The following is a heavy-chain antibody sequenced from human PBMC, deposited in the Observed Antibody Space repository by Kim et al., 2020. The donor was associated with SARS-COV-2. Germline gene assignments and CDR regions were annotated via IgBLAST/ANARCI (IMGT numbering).Heavy chain of an antibody. Sequence: GGSLRLSCAASGFNFSSYEMNWVRQAPGKGLEWVSYISSSGSTIYYADSVKGRFTIYRDNAKNSLYLQMNSLRAEDTAVYYCASRFTIPRPVFDPWGQGTLVTVSS. V-gene: IGHV3-48*03. CDR2: ISSSGSTI. CDR1: GFNFSSYE. J-gene: IGHJ5*02. CDR3: ASRFTIPRPVFDP. D-gene: IGHD3-3*01.